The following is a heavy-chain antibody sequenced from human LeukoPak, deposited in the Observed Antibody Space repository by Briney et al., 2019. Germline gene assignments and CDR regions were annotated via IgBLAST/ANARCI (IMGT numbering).Heavy chain of an antibody. V-gene: IGHV3-30*04. CDR3: ASSSGSLDLGDY. CDR2: ISYDGSNK. D-gene: IGHD1-26*01. Sequence: GRSLRLSCAASGFTFSSYAMRWVRQAPGKGLEWVPFISYDGSNKYYADCVNDRFTTYRDNSKNTLYQQMNSLRAEDMAVYYCASSSGSLDLGDYWGEGTRVTVSS. CDR1: GFTFSSYA. J-gene: IGHJ4*02.